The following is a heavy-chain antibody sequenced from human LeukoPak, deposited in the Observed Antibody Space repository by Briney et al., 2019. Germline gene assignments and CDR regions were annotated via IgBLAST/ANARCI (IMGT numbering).Heavy chain of an antibody. V-gene: IGHV3-23*01. Sequence: PGGSLRLSCAASGFTFSSYAMSWVRQAPGKGLEWVSAISGSGGSTYYADSVKGRFAISRDNSKNTLYLQMNSLRAEDTAVYYCAKCYDFWSGPFDYWGQGTLVTVSS. CDR3: AKCYDFWSGPFDY. J-gene: IGHJ4*02. CDR2: ISGSGGST. CDR1: GFTFSSYA. D-gene: IGHD3-3*01.